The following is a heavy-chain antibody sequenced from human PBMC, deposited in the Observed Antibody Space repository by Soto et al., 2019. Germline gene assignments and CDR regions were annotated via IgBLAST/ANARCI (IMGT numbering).Heavy chain of an antibody. CDR2: IYYSGST. Sequence: QVQLQESGPGLVKPSQTLSLTCTVSGGSISSGDYYWSWIRQPPGKGLEWIGYIYYSGSTYYNPSLKSRVTISVDTSKXXVXLXXSSVTAADKAVYYCARVARVITFGGVIVAPGPADYWGQGTLVTVSS. CDR3: ARVARVITFGGVIVAPGPADY. CDR1: GGSISSGDYY. D-gene: IGHD3-16*02. J-gene: IGHJ4*02. V-gene: IGHV4-30-4*01.